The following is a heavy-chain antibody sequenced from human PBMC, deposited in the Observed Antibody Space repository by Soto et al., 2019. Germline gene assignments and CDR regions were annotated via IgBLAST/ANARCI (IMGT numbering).Heavy chain of an antibody. CDR3: AKGMGYCSGGSCYVYYYYGMDV. D-gene: IGHD2-15*01. CDR1: GFTFSSYG. CDR2: ISYDGSNK. J-gene: IGHJ6*02. Sequence: GGSLRLSCAASGFTFSSYGMHWVRQAPGKGLEWVAVISYDGSNKYYADSVKGRFTISRDNSKNTLYLQMNSLRAEDTAVYYCAKGMGYCSGGSCYVYYYYGMDVWGQGTTVTVSS. V-gene: IGHV3-30*18.